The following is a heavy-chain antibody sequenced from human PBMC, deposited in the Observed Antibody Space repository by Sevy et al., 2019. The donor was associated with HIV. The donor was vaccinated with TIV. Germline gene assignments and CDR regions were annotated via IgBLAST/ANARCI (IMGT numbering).Heavy chain of an antibody. Sequence: GGSLRLSCAASGFTFSSYWMSWVRQAPGKGLEWVANINQDGSEKHYGDSVKGRVTISRDSSKNSLFLQVHSLRVEDTAVYYCARDSKADYSYGREEMMAYWGQGTLVTVSS. V-gene: IGHV3-7*01. D-gene: IGHD5-18*01. J-gene: IGHJ4*02. CDR1: GFTFSSYW. CDR3: ARDSKADYSYGREEMMAY. CDR2: INQDGSEK.